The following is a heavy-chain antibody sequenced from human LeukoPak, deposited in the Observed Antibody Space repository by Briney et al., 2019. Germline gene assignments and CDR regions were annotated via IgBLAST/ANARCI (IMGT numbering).Heavy chain of an antibody. CDR2: IKQDGSEK. CDR1: GFTFSSSW. V-gene: IGHV3-7*01. CDR3: ARDSSYFDY. J-gene: IGHJ4*02. D-gene: IGHD2-2*01. Sequence: GGSLRLSCAASGFTFSSSWMSWVRQAPGKGLEWVANIKQDGSEKYYVASVKGRFTISRDNAKNSLYLQMNSLRAEDTAVYYCARDSSYFDYWGQGTLVTVSS.